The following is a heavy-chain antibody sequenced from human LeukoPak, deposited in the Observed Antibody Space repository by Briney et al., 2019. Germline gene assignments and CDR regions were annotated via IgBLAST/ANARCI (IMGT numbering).Heavy chain of an antibody. CDR3: ARDLADWDAFDI. D-gene: IGHD2-21*01. V-gene: IGHV4-4*07. J-gene: IGHJ3*02. Sequence: SETLSLTCTVSGGSISSYYWSWIRQPAGKGLEWIGRIYSTGSTNYNPSLKSRVTMSVDTSKNQFSLKLSSVTAADTAVYYCARDLADWDAFDIWGQGTMVTVSS. CDR1: GGSISSYY. CDR2: IYSTGST.